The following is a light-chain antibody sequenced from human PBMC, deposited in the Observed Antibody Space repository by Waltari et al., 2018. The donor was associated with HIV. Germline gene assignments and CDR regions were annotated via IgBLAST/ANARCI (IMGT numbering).Light chain of an antibody. CDR2: EVN. V-gene: IGLV2-8*01. CDR3: SSYAGINPVV. CDR1: SRDVGRYDY. J-gene: IGLJ2*01. Sequence: QSALTQPPSASGSPGQSVTISCTGTSRDVGRYDYVSWYQHHPGKAPKLLIFEVNKRPSGVPDRFSGSKSGNTASLTVSGLQAEDEAEYSCSSYAGINPVVFGGGTKLTVL.